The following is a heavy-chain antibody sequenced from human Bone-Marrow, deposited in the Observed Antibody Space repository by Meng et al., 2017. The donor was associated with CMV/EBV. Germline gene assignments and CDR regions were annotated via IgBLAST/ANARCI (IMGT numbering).Heavy chain of an antibody. V-gene: IGHV1-18*01. CDR1: GYTFTNFG. Sequence: ASVKVSCKTSGYTFTNFGVSWVRQAPGQGLEWMGWISAYNGNTNYAQKLQARVTMTTDTSTSTAYMELRSLRSDDTAVYYCARATRFLGRTSDAFDIWDQGTMVTVSS. CDR2: ISAYNGNT. J-gene: IGHJ3*02. CDR3: ARATRFLGRTSDAFDI. D-gene: IGHD3-3*01.